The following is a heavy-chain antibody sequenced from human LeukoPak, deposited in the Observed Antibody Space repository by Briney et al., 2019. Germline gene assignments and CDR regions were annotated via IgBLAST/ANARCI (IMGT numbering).Heavy chain of an antibody. V-gene: IGHV4-38-2*02. CDR3: ARDSGAYCGGDCYGFDY. D-gene: IGHD2-21*02. CDR2: IYHSGST. Sequence: PSETLSLTCAVSGYSISSGYYWGWIRQPPGKGLEWIGSIYHSGSTYYNPSLKSRVTISVDTSKNQFSLKLSSVTAADTAVYYCARDSGAYCGGDCYGFDYWGQGTLVTVSS. J-gene: IGHJ4*02. CDR1: GYSISSGYY.